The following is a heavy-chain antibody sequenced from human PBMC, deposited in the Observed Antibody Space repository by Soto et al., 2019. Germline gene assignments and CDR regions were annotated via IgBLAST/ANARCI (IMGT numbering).Heavy chain of an antibody. CDR1: GFSFSSYA. CDR3: AKHLADYDSGSFRWLDP. D-gene: IGHD3-10*01. CDR2: ISGSGAYT. J-gene: IGHJ5*02. Sequence: EVQLLESGGGLVQPGGSLRLSCAASGFSFSSYAMSWVRQAPGKGLEWVSSISGSGAYTYYPDSVKGRFSISRDNSKKTLFPQMNSLRAEDSAVYYCAKHLADYDSGSFRWLDPWGQGTLVTVSS. V-gene: IGHV3-23*01.